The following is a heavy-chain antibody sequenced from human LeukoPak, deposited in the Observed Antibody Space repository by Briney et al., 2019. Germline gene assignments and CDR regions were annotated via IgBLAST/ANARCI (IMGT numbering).Heavy chain of an antibody. Sequence: PGGSLRLSCAASGFIVSSNYMSWVRQAPGKGLEWVSVIYSGGSTYYADSVKGRFTISRDNSKNTLYLQMNSLRAEDTAVYYCARDPPGYYDSSGYFTWGQGTLVTVSS. CDR1: GFIVSSNY. CDR3: ARDPPGYYDSSGYFT. D-gene: IGHD3-22*01. J-gene: IGHJ5*02. CDR2: IYSGGST. V-gene: IGHV3-53*05.